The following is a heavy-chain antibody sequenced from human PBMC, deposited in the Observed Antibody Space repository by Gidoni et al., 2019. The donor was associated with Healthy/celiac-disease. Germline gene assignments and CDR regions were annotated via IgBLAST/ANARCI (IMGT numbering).Heavy chain of an antibody. Sequence: EVQLLESGGGWVQPGGSLRLSWSASGFPFSSYAMSWVRQAPGKGLEWVSAISGSGGSTYYADYVKGRFTISRDNSKNTLYLQMNSLRAEDTAVYYCAKAGVEQQLKGYFQHWGQGTLVTVSS. D-gene: IGHD6-13*01. V-gene: IGHV3-23*01. CDR1: GFPFSSYA. CDR2: ISGSGGST. CDR3: AKAGVEQQLKGYFQH. J-gene: IGHJ1*01.